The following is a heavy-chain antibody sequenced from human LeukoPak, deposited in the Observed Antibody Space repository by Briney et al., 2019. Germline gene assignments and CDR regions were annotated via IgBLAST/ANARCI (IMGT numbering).Heavy chain of an antibody. Sequence: PSETLSLTCTASGGSISSTSYYWGWIRQPPGKGLEWIGSIYYSGSTYYNPSLKGRVTISVDTSKNQFSLKLSSVTAADTAVYYCAREMVKIRPSIFDYWGKETLVTFS. CDR2: IYYSGST. D-gene: IGHD5-24*01. CDR1: GGSISSTSYY. J-gene: IGHJ4*02. CDR3: AREMVKIRPSIFDY. V-gene: IGHV4-39*01.